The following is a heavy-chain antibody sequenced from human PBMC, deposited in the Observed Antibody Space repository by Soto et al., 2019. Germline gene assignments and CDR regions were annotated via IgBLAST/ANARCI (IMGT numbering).Heavy chain of an antibody. CDR1: GGTFSSYT. Sequence: ASVQVSCKASGGTFSSYTISWVRQAPGQRLEWMGWINAGNGNTKYSQKFQGRVTITRDTSASTAYMELSSLRSEDTAVYYCARDLQADYWGQGTLVTV. J-gene: IGHJ4*02. CDR2: INAGNGNT. V-gene: IGHV1-3*01. CDR3: ARDLQADY.